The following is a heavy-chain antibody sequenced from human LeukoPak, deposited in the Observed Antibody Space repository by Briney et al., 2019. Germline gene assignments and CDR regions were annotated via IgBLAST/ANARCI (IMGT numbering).Heavy chain of an antibody. V-gene: IGHV4-34*01. D-gene: IGHD6-6*01. J-gene: IGHJ6*03. Sequence: SETLSLTCAVYGGSFSGYYWSWIRQPPGKGLEWIGEINHSGSTNYNPSLKSRVTISVDTSKNQFSLKLSSVTAADTAVYYCARVVPADYYMDVWGKGTTVTVSS. CDR2: INHSGST. CDR3: ARVVPADYYMDV. CDR1: GGSFSGYY.